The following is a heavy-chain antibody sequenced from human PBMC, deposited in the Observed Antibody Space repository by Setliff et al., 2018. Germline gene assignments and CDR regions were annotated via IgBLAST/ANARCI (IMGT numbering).Heavy chain of an antibody. J-gene: IGHJ4*02. V-gene: IGHV2-5*08. CDR2: IYWDDDK. CDR1: GGSISSYYW. Sequence: TLSLTCTVSGGSISSYYWSWIRQPPGKGLEWLALIYWDDDKRYSPSLKSRLTITKDTSKNQVVLTMTNMDPVDTATYYCAHRRGGYSFFDYWGQGTLVTVSS. CDR3: AHRRGGYSFFDY. D-gene: IGHD5-18*01.